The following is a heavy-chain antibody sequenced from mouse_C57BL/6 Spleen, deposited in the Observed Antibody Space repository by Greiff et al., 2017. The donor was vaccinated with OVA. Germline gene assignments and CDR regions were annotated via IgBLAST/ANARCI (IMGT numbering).Heavy chain of an antibody. D-gene: IGHD6-1*01. CDR3: TTVYNSSGYFDY. Sequence: EVKLVESGAELVRPGASVKLSCPASGFNIKDSYMHWVKQRPEQGLEWIGRIDPEDGDTEYATKFQGKATMTADTSSNTAYLQLSILTSEDTAVYYCTTVYNSSGYFDYWGQGTTLTVSS. V-gene: IGHV14-1*01. CDR1: GFNIKDSY. J-gene: IGHJ2*01. CDR2: IDPEDGDT.